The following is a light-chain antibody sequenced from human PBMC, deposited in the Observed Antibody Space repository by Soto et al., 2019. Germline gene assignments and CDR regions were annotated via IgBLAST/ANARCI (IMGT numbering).Light chain of an antibody. J-gene: IGKJ1*01. V-gene: IGKV3-15*01. Sequence: EIVLTQSPVTLSVSPGERATLSCRASQSVSSNLAWYQQKPGQAPRLLIYGASTRATGIPDRVSGSGSGTEVTLTISSLQSEDFAVYYCQQYNNWPQTFGQGTKVDIK. CDR3: QQYNNWPQT. CDR2: GAS. CDR1: QSVSSN.